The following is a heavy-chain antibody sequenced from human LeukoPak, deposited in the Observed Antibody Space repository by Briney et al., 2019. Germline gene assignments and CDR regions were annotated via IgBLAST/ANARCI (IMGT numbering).Heavy chain of an antibody. CDR1: GFTFSSYG. Sequence: PGGSLRLSCAASGFTFSSYGMHWVRQAPGKGLEWVAFIRYDGSNKYYVDSVKGRFTISRDNSKNTLFLQMNSLRTEDSAIYYCAKAGYCSTTGCPDYYCMDVWGKGTTVTVSS. CDR2: IRYDGSNK. J-gene: IGHJ6*03. V-gene: IGHV3-30*02. D-gene: IGHD2-2*01. CDR3: AKAGYCSTTGCPDYYCMDV.